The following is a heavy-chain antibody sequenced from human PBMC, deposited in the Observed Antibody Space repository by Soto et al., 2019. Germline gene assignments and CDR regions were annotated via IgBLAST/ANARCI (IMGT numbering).Heavy chain of an antibody. Sequence: QVHLVQSGVEVKTPGASVKVSCQASGYTFFTYDISWVRQAPGQVLERMGWISTYSGDTKYAQKFQGRVTMTTDTSTTTAYLELRSLRSDDTAVYYCARHHGPTTSENWFDPWGQGTLVTVSS. CDR3: ARHHGPTTSENWFDP. CDR2: ISTYSGDT. V-gene: IGHV1-18*01. CDR1: GYTFFTYD. J-gene: IGHJ5*02. D-gene: IGHD5-12*01.